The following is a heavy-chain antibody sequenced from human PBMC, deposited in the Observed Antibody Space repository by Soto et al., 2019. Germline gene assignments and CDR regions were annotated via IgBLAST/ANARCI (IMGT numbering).Heavy chain of an antibody. D-gene: IGHD2-8*01. CDR2: ISGSGGST. Sequence: GGSLRLSCAASGFTFSSYAMSWVRQAPGKGLEWVSAISGSGGSTYYADSVKGRFTISRDNSKNTLYLQMNSLRAEDTAVYYCAKVSVLMVYASTSFVNPVPGPFDYWGQGTLVTVSS. V-gene: IGHV3-23*01. CDR1: GFTFSSYA. CDR3: AKVSVLMVYASTSFVNPVPGPFDY. J-gene: IGHJ4*02.